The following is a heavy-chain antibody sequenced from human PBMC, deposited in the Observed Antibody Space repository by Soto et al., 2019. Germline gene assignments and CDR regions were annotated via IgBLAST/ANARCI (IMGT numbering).Heavy chain of an antibody. J-gene: IGHJ4*02. Sequence: EVQLLESGGGLVQPGGSLRLSCAASGFTFSSYAMSWVRQAPGKGLEWVSAISGSGGSTYYADSVKGRFTISRDNSKNTRYRQMNILRAQDKALNACARTTFFLAGTLAGYFDYWGQGTLVTVSS. CDR2: ISGSGGST. D-gene: IGHD6-19*01. V-gene: IGHV3-23*01. CDR1: GFTFSSYA. CDR3: ARTTFFLAGTLAGYFDY.